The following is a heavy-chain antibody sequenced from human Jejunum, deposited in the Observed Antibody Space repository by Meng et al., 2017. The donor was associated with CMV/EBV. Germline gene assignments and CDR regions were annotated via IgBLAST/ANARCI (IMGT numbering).Heavy chain of an antibody. CDR1: FTFSGYW. V-gene: IGHV3-7*01. CDR3: TRNLGAAFWNGYAFDF. D-gene: IGHD3-3*01. Sequence: FTFSGYWMSWVRQAPGKGLEWVANIKQDGSEKYYVDSVKGRFTISRDNAKNSLYLQMNSLRAEDTAVYYCTRNLGAAFWNGYAFDFWGQGTLVTVSS. CDR2: IKQDGSEK. J-gene: IGHJ4*02.